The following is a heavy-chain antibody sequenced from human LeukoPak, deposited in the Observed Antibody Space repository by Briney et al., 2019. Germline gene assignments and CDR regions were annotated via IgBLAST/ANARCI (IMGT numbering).Heavy chain of an antibody. CDR3: ARLGYGGNSVYFDY. CDR2: IYYSGST. J-gene: IGHJ4*02. V-gene: IGHV4-59*01. D-gene: IGHD4-23*01. Sequence: SETLSLTCTVSGGSISSYYWSWIRQPPGRGLEWIGYIYYSGSTNYNPSLKSRVTISVDTSKNQFSLKLSSVTAADTAVYYCARLGYGGNSVYFDYWGQGTLVTVSS. CDR1: GGSISSYY.